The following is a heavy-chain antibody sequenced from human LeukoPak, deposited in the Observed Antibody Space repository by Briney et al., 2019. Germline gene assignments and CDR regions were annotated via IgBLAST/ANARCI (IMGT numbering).Heavy chain of an antibody. CDR1: GYTFTNYA. V-gene: IGHV1-3*01. J-gene: IGHJ4*02. D-gene: IGHD2-2*01. Sequence: ASVKVSCKASGYTFTNYAMNWVRQAPGQRLEWMGWINAGNGNTKSSQRFQDRVTITRETSASTAYMELNSLRSEDTAVYYCTRGIWSSHNKDYYFDYWGQGSLVTVSS. CDR3: TRGIWSSHNKDYYFDY. CDR2: INAGNGNT.